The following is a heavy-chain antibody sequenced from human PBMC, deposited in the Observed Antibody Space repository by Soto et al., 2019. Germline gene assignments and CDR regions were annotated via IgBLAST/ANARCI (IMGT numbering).Heavy chain of an antibody. J-gene: IGHJ6*02. D-gene: IGHD5-12*01. V-gene: IGHV4-4*08. CDR2: VYTSDYT. Sequence: QMQLQESGPGLVKPSETLSLTCSVSGASIRSYYWHWIRQPPGKGLEWIGYVYTSDYTRYSSSLKSRVTRSVDTSKTQCYQRLNSVTAADTAVYYCASSAGHPVDFFYYNGMDVWGQGTTVTVSS. CDR1: GASIRSYY. CDR3: ASSAGHPVDFFYYNGMDV.